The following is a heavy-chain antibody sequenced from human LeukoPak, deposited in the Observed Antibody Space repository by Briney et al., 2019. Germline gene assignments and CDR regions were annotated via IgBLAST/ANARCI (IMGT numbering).Heavy chain of an antibody. Sequence: GESLKISCKGSGYSFTSYWIGWLRQMPGKGLEWMGIIYPGDSDTRYSPSFQGQVTISADKSISTAYLQWSSLKASDTAMYYCARQVTMIVVDPDAFDIWGQGTMVTVSS. CDR2: IYPGDSDT. D-gene: IGHD3-22*01. J-gene: IGHJ3*02. CDR1: GYSFTSYW. CDR3: ARQVTMIVVDPDAFDI. V-gene: IGHV5-51*01.